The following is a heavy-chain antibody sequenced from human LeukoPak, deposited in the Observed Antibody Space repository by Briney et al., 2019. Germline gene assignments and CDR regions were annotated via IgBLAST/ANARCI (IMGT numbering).Heavy chain of an antibody. CDR2: ISGDGIST. V-gene: IGHV3-43*02. CDR3: AKDIGIAVADGYFDL. CDR1: KFTFNNYA. Sequence: GGSLRLSCAASKFTFNNYAMSWVRQAPGKGLEWVSLISGDGISTYYADSVKGRFTISRDNSKNSLYLQMNSLRTEDTALYYCAKDIGIAVADGYFDLWGRGTLVTVSS. D-gene: IGHD6-19*01. J-gene: IGHJ2*01.